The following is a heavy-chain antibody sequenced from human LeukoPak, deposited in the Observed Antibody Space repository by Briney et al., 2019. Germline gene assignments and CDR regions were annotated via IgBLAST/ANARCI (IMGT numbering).Heavy chain of an antibody. CDR2: INPNSGGT. CDR3: ARALRITMTRGAFDI. CDR1: GYTFTGYY. D-gene: IGHD3-22*01. J-gene: IGHJ3*02. Sequence: ASVKVSCKASGYTFTGYYMHWVRQAPGQGLEWMGWINPNSGGTNYAQKFQGRVTMTRDTSISTAYMELSRLRSDDTAVYYCARALRITMTRGAFDIWGQGTMVTVSS. V-gene: IGHV1-2*02.